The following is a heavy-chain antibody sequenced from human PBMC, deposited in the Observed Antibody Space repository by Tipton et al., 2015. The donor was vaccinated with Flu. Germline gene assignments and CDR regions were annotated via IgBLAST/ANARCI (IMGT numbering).Heavy chain of an antibody. CDR3: AGRDYSNYVSEPKNWFDS. V-gene: IGHV4-39*07. CDR1: GDSIRSSNYY. D-gene: IGHD4-11*01. Sequence: TLSLTCSVSGDSIRSSNYYWGWIRQPPGKGLEWIGNIFHSGNTYHNPSLKTRVTISVDTSKNHFSLTLSSVTAADTAVYYCAGRDYSNYVSEPKNWFDSWGQGALVIVSS. J-gene: IGHJ5*01. CDR2: IFHSGNT.